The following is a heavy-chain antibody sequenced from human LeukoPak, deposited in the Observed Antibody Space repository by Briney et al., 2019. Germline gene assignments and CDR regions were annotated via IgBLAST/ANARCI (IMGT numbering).Heavy chain of an antibody. D-gene: IGHD1-26*01. V-gene: IGHV4-59*01. CDR2: VSHFGST. CDR1: GGSISGYS. CDR3: ARAFGGSFGRYEY. J-gene: IGHJ4*02. Sequence: SETLSLTCNVSGGSISGYSWSWIRQPPGKGLEWIGYVSHFGSTDYKSSLKGRVTISVDTSKNEFSLKMNSVTAADTAVYYCARAFGGSFGRYEYWGQGALVIVSS.